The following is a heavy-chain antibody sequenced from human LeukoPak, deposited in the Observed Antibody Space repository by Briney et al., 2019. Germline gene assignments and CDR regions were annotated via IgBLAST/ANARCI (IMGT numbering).Heavy chain of an antibody. CDR3: ARDATYYYDSSGYSGAFDI. D-gene: IGHD3-22*01. J-gene: IGHJ3*02. Sequence: PGGSLRLSCAASGFIFSSYTMNWVRQAPGKGLEWVSYSSSSGSTTYYAHSVKGRFTISRDNAKNSVYLQMNSLRAEDTAVYYCARDATYYYDSSGYSGAFDIWGQGTMVTVSS. CDR2: SSSSGSTT. V-gene: IGHV3-48*04. CDR1: GFIFSSYT.